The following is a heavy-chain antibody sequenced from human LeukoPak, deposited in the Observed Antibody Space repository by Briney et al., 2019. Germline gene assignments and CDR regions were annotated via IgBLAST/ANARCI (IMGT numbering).Heavy chain of an antibody. Sequence: PGGSLRLPCAASGFTFSNAWMSWVRQAPGKGLEWVGRIKSKTDGGTTDYAAPVKGRFTISRDDSKNTLYLQMNSLKTEDTAVYYCTTEPPDYYDSSGYSAFFDYWGQGTLVTVSS. J-gene: IGHJ4*02. CDR3: TTEPPDYYDSSGYSAFFDY. CDR2: IKSKTDGGTT. V-gene: IGHV3-15*01. CDR1: GFTFSNAW. D-gene: IGHD3-22*01.